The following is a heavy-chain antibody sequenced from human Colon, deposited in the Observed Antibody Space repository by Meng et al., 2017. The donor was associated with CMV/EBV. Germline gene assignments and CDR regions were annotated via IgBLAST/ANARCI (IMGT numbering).Heavy chain of an antibody. CDR2: INHSGST. V-gene: IGHV4-34*01. CDR1: GGSFSGYY. D-gene: IGHD3-3*01. Sequence: GSLRLSCAVYGGSFSGYYWSWIRQPPGKGLEWIGEINHSGSTNYNPSLKSRVTISVDTSKNQFSLKLSSVTAADTAVYYCARDNYDFWTFDIWGQGTMVTAS. CDR3: ARDNYDFWTFDI. J-gene: IGHJ3*02.